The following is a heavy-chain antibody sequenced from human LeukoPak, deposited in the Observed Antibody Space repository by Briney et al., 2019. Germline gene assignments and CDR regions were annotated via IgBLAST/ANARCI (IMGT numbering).Heavy chain of an antibody. CDR2: INPNSGGT. D-gene: IGHD3-3*01. CDR3: ARVYSRYYDFWSDAEYFQH. J-gene: IGHJ1*01. V-gene: IGHV1-2*02. CDR1: GYTFTGYY. Sequence: ASVKVSCKASGYTFTGYYMHWVRQAPGQGLEWMGWINPNSGGTNYAQKLQGRVTMTTDTSTSTAYMELSSLRSEDTAVYYCARVYSRYYDFWSDAEYFQHWGQGTLVTVSS.